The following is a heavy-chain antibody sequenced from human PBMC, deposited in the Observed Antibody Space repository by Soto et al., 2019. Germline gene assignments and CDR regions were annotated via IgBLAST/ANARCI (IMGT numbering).Heavy chain of an antibody. Sequence: GGSLRLSCVASGFSFSSHAMSWVRQAPGKGLEWVSALSGTGIRTYYADSVKGRFTISRDKPKNMLYLEMNSLRAEDTAVYYCAKDLGYYDSSGFRGYFDFWGQGTLVTVSS. CDR1: GFSFSSHA. CDR2: LSGTGIRT. J-gene: IGHJ4*02. V-gene: IGHV3-23*01. CDR3: AKDLGYYDSSGFRGYFDF. D-gene: IGHD3-22*01.